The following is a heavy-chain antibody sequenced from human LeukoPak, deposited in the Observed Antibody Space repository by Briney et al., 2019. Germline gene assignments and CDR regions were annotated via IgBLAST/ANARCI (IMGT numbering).Heavy chain of an antibody. CDR1: GGSISSYY. V-gene: IGHV4-59*01. J-gene: IGHJ4*02. CDR3: AREKSRDGYNTFDY. D-gene: IGHD5-24*01. CDR2: IYYSGST. Sequence: WETLSLTCTVSGGSISSYYWSWIRQPPGKGLEWIGYIYYSGSTNYNPSLKSRVTISVDTSKNQLSLKLSSVTAADTAVYYCAREKSRDGYNTFDYWGQGTLVTVST.